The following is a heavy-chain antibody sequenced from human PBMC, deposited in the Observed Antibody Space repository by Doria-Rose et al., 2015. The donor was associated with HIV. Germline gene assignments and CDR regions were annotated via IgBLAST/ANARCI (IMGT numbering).Heavy chain of an antibody. Sequence: QVTLKESGPVLVKPTETLTLTCTVSGVSLSSPGMGVSWIRQPPGKALEWLANIFSGDERSYTTSLKSRLTISRGTSKSQVVLTMTDMDPVDTATYYCARIKSSRWYHKYYFDFWGQGTLVIVSA. J-gene: IGHJ4*02. CDR2: IFSGDER. V-gene: IGHV2-26*01. CDR3: ARIKSSRWYHKYYFDF. D-gene: IGHD6-13*01. CDR1: GVSLSSPGMG.